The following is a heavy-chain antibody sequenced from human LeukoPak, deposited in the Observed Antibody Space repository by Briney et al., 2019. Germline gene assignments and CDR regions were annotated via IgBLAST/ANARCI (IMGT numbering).Heavy chain of an antibody. CDR1: GFTFSSYG. J-gene: IGHJ4*02. D-gene: IGHD1-1*01. Sequence: GGSLRLSCAASGFTFSSYGMHWVRQAPGKGLEWVAFIRYDGSNKYYADSVKGRFTISRDNSKNTLYLQMNSLRAEDTAVYYCAKDHLSPEKQQLGGYFDYWGQGALVTVSS. CDR3: AKDHLSPEKQQLGGYFDY. CDR2: IRYDGSNK. V-gene: IGHV3-30*02.